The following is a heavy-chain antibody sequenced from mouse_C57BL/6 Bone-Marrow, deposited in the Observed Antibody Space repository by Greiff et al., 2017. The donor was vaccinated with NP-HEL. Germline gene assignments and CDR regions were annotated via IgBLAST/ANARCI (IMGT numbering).Heavy chain of an antibody. CDR3: ARDDYGSSYYVDY. D-gene: IGHD1-1*01. CDR2: ISSGGSYT. Sequence: EVQLVESGGDLVKPGGSLKLSCAASGFTFSSYGMSWVRQTPDKRLEWVATISSGGSYTYYPDSVKGRFTISRDNAKNTLYLQMSSLKSEDTAMYYCARDDYGSSYYVDYWGQGTALTVSS. CDR1: GFTFSSYG. V-gene: IGHV5-6*01. J-gene: IGHJ2*01.